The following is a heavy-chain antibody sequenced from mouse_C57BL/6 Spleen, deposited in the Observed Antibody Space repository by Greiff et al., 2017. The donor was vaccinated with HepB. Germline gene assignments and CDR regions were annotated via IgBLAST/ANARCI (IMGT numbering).Heavy chain of an antibody. CDR1: GFSFNTYA. Sequence: EVQLVESGGGLVQPKGSLKLSCAASGFSFNTYAMNWVRQAPGKGLEWVARIRSKSNNYATYYADSVKDRFTISRDDSESMLYLQMNNLKTEDTAMYYCVREAYWYFDVWGTGTTVTVSS. J-gene: IGHJ1*03. CDR3: VREAYWYFDV. CDR2: IRSKSNNYAT. V-gene: IGHV10-1*01.